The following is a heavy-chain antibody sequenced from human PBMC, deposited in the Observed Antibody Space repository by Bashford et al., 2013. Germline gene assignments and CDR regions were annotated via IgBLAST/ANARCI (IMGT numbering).Heavy chain of an antibody. V-gene: IGHV1-58*01. CDR1: GFTFTSSA. D-gene: IGHD3-16*01. CDR2: IVVGSGNT. J-gene: IGHJ6*02. CDR3: AAGGVXNNYYYYGMDV. Sequence: SVKVSCKASGFTFTSSAVQWVRQARGQRLEWIGWIVVGSGNTNYAQKFQERVTITRDMSTSTAYMELSSLRSEDTAVYYCAAGGVXNNYYYYGMDVWGQGTTVTVSS.